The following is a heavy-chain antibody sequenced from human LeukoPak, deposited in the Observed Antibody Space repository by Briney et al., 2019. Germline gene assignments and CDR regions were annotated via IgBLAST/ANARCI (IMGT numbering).Heavy chain of an antibody. CDR1: GLTFSSYA. V-gene: IGHV3-23*01. J-gene: IGHJ5*01. CDR3: ATVGHYGPGSSRLTWFES. CDR2: VSGNGYST. D-gene: IGHD3-10*01. Sequence: GGSLRLSCAASGLTFSSYATTWVRQAPGKGLEWVSGVSGNGYSTYYADSVRGRFTVSRDNSKNTLSLRMNSLRADDTAVYYCATVGHYGPGSSRLTWFESWGQGTLVMVSS.